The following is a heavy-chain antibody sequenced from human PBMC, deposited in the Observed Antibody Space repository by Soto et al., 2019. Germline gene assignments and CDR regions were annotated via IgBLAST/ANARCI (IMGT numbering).Heavy chain of an antibody. D-gene: IGHD2-15*01. Sequence: PGGSLRLSCAASGFTFSGSAMHWVRQASGKGLEWVGRIRSKANSYATAYAASVKGRFTISRDDSKNTAYLQMNSLKTEDTAVYYCTAIRYCSGGSCHADPYFDYWGQGTLVTVSS. J-gene: IGHJ4*02. CDR1: GFTFSGSA. CDR3: TAIRYCSGGSCHADPYFDY. V-gene: IGHV3-73*01. CDR2: IRSKANSYAT.